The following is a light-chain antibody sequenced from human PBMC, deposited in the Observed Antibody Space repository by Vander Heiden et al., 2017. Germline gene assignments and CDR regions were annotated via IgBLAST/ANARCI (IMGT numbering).Light chain of an antibody. V-gene: IGLV3-19*01. CDR3: NSRDSSGNHFV. CDR2: GRN. Sequence: SSELTQDPAVSVALGQTVKVTCQGDSLRNYFSNWYQQKPGTAPVLVMYGRNNRPSGIPDRFSGSDSGNTASLTITGAQSEDEADYYCNSRDSSGNHFVFGGGTKVTVL. J-gene: IGLJ1*01. CDR1: SLRNYF.